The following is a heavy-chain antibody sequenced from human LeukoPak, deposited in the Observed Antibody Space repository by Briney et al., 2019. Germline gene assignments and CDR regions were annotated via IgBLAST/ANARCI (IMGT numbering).Heavy chain of an antibody. CDR1: GGSFSGYY. D-gene: IGHD4-17*01. CDR3: ARADYGDSKVFDY. Sequence: SETLTLTCAVYGGSFSGYYWSWIRQPPGKGLEWIGSIYYSGSTYYNPSLKSRVTISVDTSKNQFSLKLSSVTAADTAVYYCARADYGDSKVFDYWGQGTLVTVSS. J-gene: IGHJ4*02. CDR2: IYYSGST. V-gene: IGHV4-34*01.